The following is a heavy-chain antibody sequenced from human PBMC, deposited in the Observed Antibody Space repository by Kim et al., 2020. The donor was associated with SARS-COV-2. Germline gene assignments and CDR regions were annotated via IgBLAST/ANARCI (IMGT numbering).Heavy chain of an antibody. Sequence: SETLSLTCTVSGGSISSSSYYWGWIRQPPGKGLEWIGSIYYSGSTYYNPSLKSRVTISVDTSKNQFSLKLSSVTAADTAVYYCARRLRGDGRSSSWYGGAFDIWGQGTMVTVSS. CDR3: ARRLRGDGRSSSWYGGAFDI. J-gene: IGHJ3*02. CDR2: IYYSGST. V-gene: IGHV4-39*01. D-gene: IGHD6-13*01. CDR1: GGSISSSSYY.